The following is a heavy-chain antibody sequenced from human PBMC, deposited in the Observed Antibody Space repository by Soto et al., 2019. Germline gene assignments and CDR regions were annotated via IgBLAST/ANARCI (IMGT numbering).Heavy chain of an antibody. V-gene: IGHV3-15*07. CDR3: TTAHYDFHPDYYYYGMDV. Sequence: GGSLRLSCAASGFTFSNAWMNWVRQAPGKGLEWVGRIKSKTDGGTTDYAAPVKGRFTISRDDSKNTLYLQMNSLKTEDTAVYYCTTAHYDFHPDYYYYGMDVWGQGTTVTVSS. CDR1: GFTFSNAW. J-gene: IGHJ6*02. CDR2: IKSKTDGGTT. D-gene: IGHD3-3*01.